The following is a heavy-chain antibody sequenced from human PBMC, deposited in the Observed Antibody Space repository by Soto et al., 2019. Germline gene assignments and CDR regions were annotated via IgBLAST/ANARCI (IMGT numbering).Heavy chain of an antibody. Sequence: SETLSLTCTVSGGSISSSSYYWGWIRQPPGKGLEWIGSIYYSGSTYYNPSLKSRVTISVDTSKNQFSLKLSPVTAADTAVYYCARHFAVGYSSSWYSGYMDVWGKGTTVTVSS. CDR2: IYYSGST. J-gene: IGHJ6*03. CDR1: GGSISSSSYY. CDR3: ARHFAVGYSSSWYSGYMDV. V-gene: IGHV4-39*01. D-gene: IGHD6-13*01.